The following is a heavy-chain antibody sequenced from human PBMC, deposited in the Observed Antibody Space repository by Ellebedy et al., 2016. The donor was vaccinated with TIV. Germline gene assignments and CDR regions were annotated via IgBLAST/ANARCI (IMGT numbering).Heavy chain of an antibody. CDR3: ARDGAYGDYSPGQYGLDV. J-gene: IGHJ6*01. Sequence: GGSLRLSCAASGFSFNSYWMSWVRQAPGKGLEWVANIYQGGSKTYYVDSVKGRFTISRDNAKNSLYLQMSSLRVEDTAVYYCARDGAYGDYSPGQYGLDVWGQGTTVIVSP. D-gene: IGHD4-17*01. CDR1: GFSFNSYW. V-gene: IGHV3-7*03. CDR2: IYQGGSKT.